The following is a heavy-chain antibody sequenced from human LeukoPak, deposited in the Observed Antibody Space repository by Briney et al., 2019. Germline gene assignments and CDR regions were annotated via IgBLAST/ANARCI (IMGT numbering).Heavy chain of an antibody. J-gene: IGHJ4*02. D-gene: IGHD6-19*01. CDR3: ASRGGSGIAVAGELGPPPRFIDY. Sequence: KASETLSLTCTVSGASISSGSYFWSWIRQPPGKGLEWIGSIYYSGSTYYNPSLKSRVTISVDTSKNQFSLKLSSVTAADTAVYYCASRGGSGIAVAGELGPPPRFIDYWGQGTLVTVSS. V-gene: IGHV4-39*01. CDR1: GASISSGSYF. CDR2: IYYSGST.